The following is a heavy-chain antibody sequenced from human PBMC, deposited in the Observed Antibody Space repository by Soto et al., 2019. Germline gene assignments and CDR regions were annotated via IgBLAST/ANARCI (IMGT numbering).Heavy chain of an antibody. CDR1: GGTFNSFA. CDR3: ARDQGLYVHTGMVIDYYGMDV. D-gene: IGHD5-18*01. J-gene: IGHJ6*02. V-gene: IGHV1-69*01. Sequence: QVQLVQSGAEVKKPGSSVKVSCNTSGGTFNSFAISWVRQAPGQGLEWMGGVIPNFETTYYAQKCQGRLTIAADESTATAYMELSSLRSEDTAVYYCARDQGLYVHTGMVIDYYGMDVWGQGTTVTVSS. CDR2: VIPNFETT.